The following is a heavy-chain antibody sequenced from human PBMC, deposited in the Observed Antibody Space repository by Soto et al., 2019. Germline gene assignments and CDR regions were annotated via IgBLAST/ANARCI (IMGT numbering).Heavy chain of an antibody. D-gene: IGHD2-21*01. V-gene: IGHV1-46*01. CDR1: GDTFTSYY. CDR2: INPHGGST. Sequence: ASVKVSCKAPGDTFTSYYLNWVRQAPGQGLEWMGVINPHGGSTKYAQKFQGRVTMTRDTSTTTVYMELSPLRSDDTAVYYCARGRGEFDAWGQGTPVTVSS. J-gene: IGHJ5*02. CDR3: ARGRGEFDA.